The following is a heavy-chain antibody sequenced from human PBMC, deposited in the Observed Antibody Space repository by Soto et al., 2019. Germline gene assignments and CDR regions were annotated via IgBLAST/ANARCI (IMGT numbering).Heavy chain of an antibody. J-gene: IGHJ4*02. CDR3: ARSLAHCTNGECYFDY. CDR1: GFTFSSYW. CDR2: IKQDGSAK. Sequence: GGSLRLSCAASGFTFSSYWMSWVRQAPGKGLEWVANIKQDGSAKYYVDSVKGRFTISRDNAKNSLYLQMNSLRADDTAVYYCARSLAHCTNGECYFDYWGQGTLVTVSS. V-gene: IGHV3-7*01. D-gene: IGHD2-8*01.